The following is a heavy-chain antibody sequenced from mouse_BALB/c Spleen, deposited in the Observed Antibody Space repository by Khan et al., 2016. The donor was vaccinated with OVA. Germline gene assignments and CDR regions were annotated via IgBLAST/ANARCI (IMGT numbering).Heavy chain of an antibody. CDR2: IYPFNDDT. D-gene: IGHD1-1*01. V-gene: IGHV1S136*01. CDR3: ARGGNYYVSFAY. CDR1: GYTFTSYV. J-gene: IGHJ3*01. Sequence: IQLVQSGPELVKPGASVKMSCKASGYTFTSYVMHWVKQKPGLGLEWIGYIYPFNDDTKYNEKFKGKATLTSDTSSSTAYMELSSLTSEDSAVYYCARGGNYYVSFAYWGQGILVTVSA.